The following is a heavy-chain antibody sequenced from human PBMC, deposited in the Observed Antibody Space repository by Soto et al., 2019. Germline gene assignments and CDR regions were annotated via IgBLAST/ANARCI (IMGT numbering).Heavy chain of an antibody. CDR2: INHSGST. D-gene: IGHD6-6*01. CDR3: ARGAGRAEGPSPVSIAFDI. V-gene: IGHV4-34*01. Sequence: QVQLQQWGAGLLKPSETLSLTCAVYGGSFSGYYWSWIRQPPGKGLEWIGEINHSGSTNYNPSLQSRVTIAVDTSKNRFSLKLSSVTAADRAVYECARGAGRAEGPSPVSIAFDIWGQGTMVTVSS. CDR1: GGSFSGYY. J-gene: IGHJ3*02.